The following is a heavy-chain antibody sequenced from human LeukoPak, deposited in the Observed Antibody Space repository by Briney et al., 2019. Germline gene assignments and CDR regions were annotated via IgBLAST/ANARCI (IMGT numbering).Heavy chain of an antibody. CDR2: IYYSGST. D-gene: IGHD2-2*01. J-gene: IGHJ5*02. CDR1: GGSISSYY. V-gene: IGHV4-59*08. CDR3: ARLRCCSSTSCYGWFDP. Sequence: SETLSLTCTVSGGSISSYYWSWIRQPPGKGLEWIGYIYYSGSTNYNPSLESRVTISVDTSKNQFSLKLSSVTAADTAVYYCARLRCCSSTSCYGWFDPWGQGTLVTVS.